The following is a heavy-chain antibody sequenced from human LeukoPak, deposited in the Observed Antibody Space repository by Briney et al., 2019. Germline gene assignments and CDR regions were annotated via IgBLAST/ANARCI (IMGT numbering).Heavy chain of an antibody. Sequence: SETLSFTCTVSGGSISSYYWSWIRQPPGKGLEWIGYIYYSGSTNYNPSLKSRVTISVDTSKNQFSLKLSSVTAADTAVYYCARDLAYYGAFDIWGQGTMVTVSS. CDR3: ARDLAYYGAFDI. CDR1: GGSISSYY. CDR2: IYYSGST. J-gene: IGHJ3*02. D-gene: IGHD3-10*01. V-gene: IGHV4-59*01.